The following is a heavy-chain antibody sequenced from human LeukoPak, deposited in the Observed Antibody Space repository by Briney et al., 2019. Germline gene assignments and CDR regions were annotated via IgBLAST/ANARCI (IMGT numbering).Heavy chain of an antibody. Sequence: GGSLRLSCAASGFTFSSYWMSWVRQAPGKGLEWVANIKQDGSEKYYVDSVKGRFTISRDNAKNSLYLQMNSLRAEDTDVYYCAKFAGWYHGGYFDYWGQGTLVTVSS. J-gene: IGHJ4*01. CDR1: GFTFSSYW. CDR3: AKFAGWYHGGYFDY. V-gene: IGHV3-7*01. D-gene: IGHD6-19*01. CDR2: IKQDGSEK.